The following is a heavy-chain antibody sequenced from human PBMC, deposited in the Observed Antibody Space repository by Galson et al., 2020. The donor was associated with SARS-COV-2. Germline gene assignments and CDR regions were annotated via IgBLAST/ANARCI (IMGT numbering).Heavy chain of an antibody. V-gene: IGHV1-3*01. CDR3: AREEVLAARDYYYYYGMDV. D-gene: IGHD6-6*01. Sequence: ASVKVSCKASGYTFTSYAMHWVRQAPGQRLEWMGWINAGNGNTKYSQKFQGRVTITRDTSASTAYMELSSLRSEDTAVYYCAREEVLAARDYYYYYGMDVWGQGTTVTVSS. CDR1: GYTFTSYA. CDR2: INAGNGNT. J-gene: IGHJ6*02.